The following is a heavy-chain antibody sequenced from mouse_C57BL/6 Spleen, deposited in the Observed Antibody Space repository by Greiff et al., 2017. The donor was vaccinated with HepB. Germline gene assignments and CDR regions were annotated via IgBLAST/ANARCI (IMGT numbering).Heavy chain of an antibody. V-gene: IGHV1-54*01. Sequence: QVQLQQSGAELVRPGTSVKVSCKASGYAFTNYLIEWVKQRPGQGLEWIGVINPGSGGTNYNEKFKGKATLTADKSSSTAYMQLSSLTSEDSAVYFCAREGGKGDYYAMDYWGQGTSVTVSS. D-gene: IGHD1-3*01. CDR1: GYAFTNYL. CDR2: INPGSGGT. CDR3: AREGGKGDYYAMDY. J-gene: IGHJ4*01.